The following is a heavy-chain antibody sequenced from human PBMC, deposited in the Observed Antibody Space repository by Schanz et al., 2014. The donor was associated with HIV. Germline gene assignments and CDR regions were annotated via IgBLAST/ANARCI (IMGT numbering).Heavy chain of an antibody. CDR3: ARETRSCGGDCYPLDY. Sequence: EVQLLESGGGLVEPGGSLRLSCAASGFTFSSNAMSWVRQAPGKGLEWVSSISHSSNYIYYADSVKGRFTISRDNAKNSLYLQMNSLRPEDTAVYYCARETRSCGGDCYPLDYWGQGTLVTVSS. CDR2: ISHSSNYI. V-gene: IGHV3-21*01. D-gene: IGHD2-21*02. J-gene: IGHJ4*02. CDR1: GFTFSSNA.